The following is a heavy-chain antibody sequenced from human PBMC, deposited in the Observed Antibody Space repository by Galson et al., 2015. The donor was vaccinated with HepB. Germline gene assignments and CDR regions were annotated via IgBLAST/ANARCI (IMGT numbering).Heavy chain of an antibody. CDR3: ARVTGNSYYYYGMDV. CDR1: GYTFTSYY. J-gene: IGHJ6*02. CDR2: INPSGGST. D-gene: IGHD1-7*01. V-gene: IGHV1-46*04. Sequence: SCKASGYTFTSYYMHWVRQAPGQGLEWMGIINPSGGSTSYAQKLQGRVTMTRDTSTSTVYMELSSLRSEDTAVYYCARVTGNSYYYYGMDVWGQGTTVTVSS.